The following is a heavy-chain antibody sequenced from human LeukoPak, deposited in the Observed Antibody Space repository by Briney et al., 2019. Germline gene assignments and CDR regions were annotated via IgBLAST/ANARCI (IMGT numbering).Heavy chain of an antibody. J-gene: IGHJ4*02. CDR3: ASGGAVAGTYFDY. D-gene: IGHD6-19*01. CDR2: IYPGDSDT. Sequence: KVGESLKISCKGSGYSFTSYWIGWVRQMPGKGLEWMGIIYPGDSDTRYSPSFQGQVTISADKSIRTAYLQWSSLKASDTAMYYCASGGAVAGTYFDYWGQGTLVTVSS. V-gene: IGHV5-51*01. CDR1: GYSFTSYW.